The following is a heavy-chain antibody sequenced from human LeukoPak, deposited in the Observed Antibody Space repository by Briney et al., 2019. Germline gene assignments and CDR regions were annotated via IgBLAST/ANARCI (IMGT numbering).Heavy chain of an antibody. CDR3: ARGPGIAAADGDDAFDI. D-gene: IGHD6-13*01. CDR1: GYTFTSYA. CDR2: INAGNGNT. J-gene: IGHJ3*02. Sequence: GASVKVSCKASGYTFTSYAMHWVRQAPGQRLEWMGWINAGNGNTKYSQEFQGRVTITRDTSASTAYMELSSLRSEDMAVYYCARGPGIAAADGDDAFDIWGQGTMVTVSS. V-gene: IGHV1-3*03.